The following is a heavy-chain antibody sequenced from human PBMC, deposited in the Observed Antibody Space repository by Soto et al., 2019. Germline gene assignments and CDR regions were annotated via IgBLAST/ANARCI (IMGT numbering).Heavy chain of an antibody. CDR2: ISAYNGNT. V-gene: IGHV1-18*01. CDR1: GYTFTSYG. Sequence: ASVKVSCKASGYTFTSYGISWVRQAPGQGLEWMGWISAYNGNTNYAQKLQGRVTMTTDTSTSTAYMELGRLRSDDTAVYYCARVGSRAAAAPPPTAGGEETRVTFPS. CDR3: ARVGSRAAAAPPPTA. D-gene: IGHD6-13*01. J-gene: IGHJ4*02.